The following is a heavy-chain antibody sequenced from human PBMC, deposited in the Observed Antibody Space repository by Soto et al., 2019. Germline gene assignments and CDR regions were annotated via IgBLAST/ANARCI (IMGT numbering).Heavy chain of an antibody. CDR1: GFTFGDYA. D-gene: IGHD3-22*01. V-gene: IGHV3-9*01. CDR2: NSGESSTI. J-gene: IGHJ4*02. CDR3: SKDGAPHYFDASGYFFDF. Sequence: EVRLVESGGGLVQPGRSLRLSCAASGFTFGDYAMHWVRQIPEKGLEWVSGNSGESSTISYADSVKGRFTISRDNAKNSLYLQMNSLRPEATALYYCSKDGAPHYFDASGYFFDFWGQGILVAVSS.